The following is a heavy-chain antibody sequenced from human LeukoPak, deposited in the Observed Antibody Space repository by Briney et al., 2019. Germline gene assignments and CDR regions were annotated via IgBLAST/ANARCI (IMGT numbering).Heavy chain of an antibody. D-gene: IGHD3-22*01. Sequence: SETLSLTCTVSGGSISSYNWCWIRQPPAQGLEWLGYIYFSGSTDYNLSLKTRVTISVDTSKNQFSLKLSSVTAADTAVYYCARGLRNYDSSGPFDYWGQGTLVTVSS. J-gene: IGHJ4*02. CDR2: IYFSGST. CDR3: ARGLRNYDSSGPFDY. V-gene: IGHV4-59*01. CDR1: GGSISSYN.